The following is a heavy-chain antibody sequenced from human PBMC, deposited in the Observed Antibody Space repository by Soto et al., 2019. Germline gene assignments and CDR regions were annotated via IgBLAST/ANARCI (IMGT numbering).Heavy chain of an antibody. CDR1: GGTFSSYA. V-gene: IGHV1-69*13. Sequence: SVKVSCKASGGTFSSYAISWVRQAPGQGLEWMGGIIPIFGTANYAQKFQGRVTITADESTSTAYMELSSLRSEDTAVYYCAISRSFGELFSYFDYWGQGTLVTVSS. CDR2: IIPIFGTA. CDR3: AISRSFGELFSYFDY. J-gene: IGHJ4*02. D-gene: IGHD3-10*01.